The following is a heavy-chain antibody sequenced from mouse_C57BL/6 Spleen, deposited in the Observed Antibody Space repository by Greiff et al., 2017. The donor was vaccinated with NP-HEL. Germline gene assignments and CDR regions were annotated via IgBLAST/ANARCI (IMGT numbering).Heavy chain of an antibody. Sequence: QVQLQQPGAELVKPGASVKMSCKASGYTFTSYWITWLKQRPGQGLEWIGDIYPGSGSPNYNEKFKSKATLTVDTSSSTVYMQLSSLTSEDSAVYYCARKGANWCYAMDFWGHGTSVSVS. J-gene: IGHJ4*01. D-gene: IGHD4-1*01. CDR3: ARKGANWCYAMDF. V-gene: IGHV1-55*01. CDR1: GYTFTSYW. CDR2: IYPGSGSP.